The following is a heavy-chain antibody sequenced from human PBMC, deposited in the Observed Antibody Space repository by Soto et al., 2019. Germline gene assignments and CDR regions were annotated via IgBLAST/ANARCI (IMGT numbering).Heavy chain of an antibody. V-gene: IGHV1-18*01. CDR2: ISVNSGTT. Sequence: ASVKVSCKASGGTFSSYAISWVRQAPGQGLEWMGWISVNSGTTNYAQNLQGRVTMTTDTSTGTAYMELRSLRSDDTAVYYCARDHYGDFLYSAFDIWGQGTMVTVSS. CDR3: ARDHYGDFLYSAFDI. CDR1: GGTFSSYA. D-gene: IGHD4-17*01. J-gene: IGHJ3*02.